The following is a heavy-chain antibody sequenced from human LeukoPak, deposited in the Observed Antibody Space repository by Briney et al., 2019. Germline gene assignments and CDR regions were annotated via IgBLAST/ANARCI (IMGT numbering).Heavy chain of an antibody. V-gene: IGHV4-31*03. J-gene: IGHJ4*02. CDR2: IYYSGST. Sequence: PSETLSLTCTVSGGSISSGGYYWSWIRQHPGKGLEWIGYIYYSGSTYYNPSLKSRVTISVDTSKNQFSLKLSSVTAADTAVYYCAREVFWSYGNYAREQFYYFDYWGQGTLVTVSS. CDR3: AREVFWSYGNYAREQFYYFDY. D-gene: IGHD4-11*01. CDR1: GGSISSGGYY.